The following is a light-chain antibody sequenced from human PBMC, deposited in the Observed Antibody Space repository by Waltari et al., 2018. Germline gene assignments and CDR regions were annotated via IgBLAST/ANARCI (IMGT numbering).Light chain of an antibody. J-gene: IGKJ4*01. CDR3: QQRRNWPLT. CDR2: DTS. V-gene: IGKV3-11*01. CDR1: QSVNWY. Sequence: EIVLTQSPATLSLSPGERATLSCRASQSVNWYLAWYQQRPGQAPRLLIYDTSNRATGIPARFSGSGSETDFTLTISSLEPDDSAVYYCQQRRNWPLTFGGGTKVEIE.